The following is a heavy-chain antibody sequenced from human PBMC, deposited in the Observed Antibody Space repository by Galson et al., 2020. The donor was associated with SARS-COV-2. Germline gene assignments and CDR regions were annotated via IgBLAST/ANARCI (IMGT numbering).Heavy chain of an antibody. Sequence: SCAASAFTYSTYGMHWIRQTPGKELDGVAFISYDGSEDYYADSVRGRFTIPRDKSKNTLYMEMNNLRVEDTDLYYFAKESHPYRSSEYFDYWGQGALVTVSS. CDR3: AKESHPYRSSEYFDY. CDR1: AFTYSTYG. V-gene: IGHV3-30*18. CDR2: ISYDGSED. J-gene: IGHJ4*02. D-gene: IGHD6-13*01.